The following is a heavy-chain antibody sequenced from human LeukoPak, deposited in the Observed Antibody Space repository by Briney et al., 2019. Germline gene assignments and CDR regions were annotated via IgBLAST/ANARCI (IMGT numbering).Heavy chain of an antibody. J-gene: IGHJ4*02. CDR2: IRYDGSTK. CDR1: GFTFSNFN. D-gene: IGHD5-18*01. CDR3: AKDLRYSFGL. V-gene: IGHV3-30*02. Sequence: GGSQRLSCAAPGFTFSNFNMYWVRQAPGKGLEWVAFIRYDGSTKYYAASLKGRFTISRDNSKNTVDLQMNSLRPEDTAVYYCAKDLRYSFGLWGQGTLVTVSS.